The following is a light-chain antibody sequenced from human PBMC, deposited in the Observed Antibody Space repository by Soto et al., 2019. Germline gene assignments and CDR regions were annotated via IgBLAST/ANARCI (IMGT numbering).Light chain of an antibody. V-gene: IGLV2-14*01. CDR1: SSDVSGYNY. CDR2: DVR. J-gene: IGLJ1*01. Sequence: QSVLTQPASVSGSPGQSITISCTGTSSDVSGYNYVSWYQQHPGKAPKLMIYDVRNRPSGVSNRFSGSKSVNTASLTISGLQAEDEADYYCSSYTTSSTYVCGTGTRSPS. CDR3: SSYTTSSTYV.